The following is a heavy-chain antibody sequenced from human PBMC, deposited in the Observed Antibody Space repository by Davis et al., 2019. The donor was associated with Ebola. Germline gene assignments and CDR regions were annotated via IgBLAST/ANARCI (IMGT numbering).Heavy chain of an antibody. Sequence: SGPTPVKPTHTLTLTCTFSGFSLSTRGVGVGWIRQPPGKALEWLALTYWDDDKRYSPSLRSRLTITTDTSKNQVVLALTTLDAADTATSYCSHVFKWYFDIWGRGTLVTVSS. CDR3: SHVFKWYFDI. CDR1: GFSLSTRGVG. J-gene: IGHJ2*01. CDR2: TYWDDDK. V-gene: IGHV2-5*02.